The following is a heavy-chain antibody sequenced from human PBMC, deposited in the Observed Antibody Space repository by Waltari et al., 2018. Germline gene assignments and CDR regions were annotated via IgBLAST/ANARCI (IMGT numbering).Heavy chain of an antibody. CDR1: GGSISSYY. D-gene: IGHD3-3*01. V-gene: IGHV4-4*07. CDR3: ARGGVWSGYYSFRGFDY. J-gene: IGHJ4*02. Sequence: QVQLQESGPGLVKPSETLSLTCTVSGGSISSYYWSWIRQPAGKGLEWIGRIYTSGSTNYNPSLKSRVTMSVDTSKNQFSLKLSSVTAADTAVYYCARGGVWSGYYSFRGFDYWGQGTLVTVSS. CDR2: IYTSGST.